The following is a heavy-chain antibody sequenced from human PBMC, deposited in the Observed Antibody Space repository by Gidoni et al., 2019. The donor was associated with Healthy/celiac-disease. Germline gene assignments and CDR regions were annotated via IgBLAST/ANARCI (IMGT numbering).Heavy chain of an antibody. V-gene: IGHV1-69*01. CDR3: ARDRWGCGGDCYGAFDI. J-gene: IGHJ3*02. Sequence: QVQLVQSGAELKKPGSSVQVSCKASGAPSSSSAISWVRQAPGQGLEWMGGIIPIFGTANYAQKFQGRVTITADESTSTAYMELSSLRSEDTAVYYCARDRWGCGGDCYGAFDIWGQGTMVTVSS. CDR1: GAPSSSSA. CDR2: IIPIFGTA. D-gene: IGHD2-21*02.